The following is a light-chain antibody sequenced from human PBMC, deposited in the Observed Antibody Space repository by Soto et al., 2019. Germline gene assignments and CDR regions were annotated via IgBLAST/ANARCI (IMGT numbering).Light chain of an antibody. J-gene: IGKJ4*01. CDR2: GAS. CDR3: QQYNTWPLT. CDR1: QGVTTN. V-gene: IGKV3-15*01. Sequence: EIVMTQSPATLSVSPGERATLSCRASQGVTTNLAWYQQKPGQAPRLLIYGASTRASEIPARFSGSGSGTEFTLTLSSLQSEDFAVYYCQQYNTWPLTFGGGTKVEIK.